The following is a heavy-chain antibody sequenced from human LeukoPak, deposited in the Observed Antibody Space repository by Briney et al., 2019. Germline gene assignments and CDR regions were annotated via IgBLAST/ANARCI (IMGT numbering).Heavy chain of an antibody. Sequence: GGSLRLSCAASGFTFSDYYMSWIRPAPGKGREWVSYISSSGSTIYYADSVKGRFTITRENAKNSLYLQMNSLRAEDTAVYYCARERRTYYYDSSGSFDYWGQGTLVTVSS. D-gene: IGHD3-22*01. CDR3: ARERRTYYYDSSGSFDY. V-gene: IGHV3-11*01. CDR2: ISSSGSTI. CDR1: GFTFSDYY. J-gene: IGHJ4*02.